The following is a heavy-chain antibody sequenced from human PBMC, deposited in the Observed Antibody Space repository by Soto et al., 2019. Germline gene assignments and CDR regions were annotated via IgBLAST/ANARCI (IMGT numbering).Heavy chain of an antibody. CDR2: IYYSGST. CDR3: ARGGSVRGYDYYYYGMDV. Sequence: PSETLSLTCTVSGGSISSYYWSWIRQPPGKGLEWIGYIYYSGSTNYNPSLKSRVTISVDTSKNQFSLKLSSVTAADTAVYYCARGGSVRGYDYYYYGMDVWGQGTTVTV. V-gene: IGHV4-59*01. J-gene: IGHJ6*02. CDR1: GGSISSYY. D-gene: IGHD3-16*01.